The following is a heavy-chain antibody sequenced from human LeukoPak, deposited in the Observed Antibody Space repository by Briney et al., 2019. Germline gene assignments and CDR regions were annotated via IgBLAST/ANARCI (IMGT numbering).Heavy chain of an antibody. J-gene: IGHJ4*02. CDR3: ARGGGFGEYAG. V-gene: IGHV1-69*13. CDR1: GGTFSSYP. Sequence: RASVKVSCKASGGTFSSYPISWVRQAPGQGLEWMGGIIPIFGTANYAQKFQGRVTITADESTSTAYMELSSLRSEDTAVYYCARGGGFGEYAGWGQGTLVTVSS. CDR2: IIPIFGTA. D-gene: IGHD4-17*01.